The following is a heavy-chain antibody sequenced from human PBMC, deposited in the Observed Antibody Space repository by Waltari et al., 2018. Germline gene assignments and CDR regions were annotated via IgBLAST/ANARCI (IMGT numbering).Heavy chain of an antibody. V-gene: IGHV3-48*03. J-gene: IGHJ4*02. CDR2: INTKNSTI. CDR1: GFVVSRFE. D-gene: IGHD1-20*01. CDR3: ARAGITGPDDY. Sequence: VHLVESGGGLVQRGESLELSCVASGFVVSRFEMNWVRQAPGKGLEWVAYINTKNSTIYYADSVRGRFTISRDNAKNSVFLQMNSLRVQDTAIYYCARAGITGPDDYWGQGTVVTVSS.